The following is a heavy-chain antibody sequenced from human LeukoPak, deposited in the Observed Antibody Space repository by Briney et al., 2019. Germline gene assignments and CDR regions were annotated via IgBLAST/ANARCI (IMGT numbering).Heavy chain of an antibody. J-gene: IGHJ6*02. CDR3: ARLKTAAATYYYYYYGMDV. Sequence: SETLSLTCTVSGGSISSYYWSWIRQPAGKGLEWIGRIYTSGSTNYNPSLKSRVTMSVDTSKNQFSLQLNSVTPEDTAVYYCARLKTAAATYYYYYYGMDVWGQGTTVTVSS. D-gene: IGHD6-13*01. CDR2: IYTSGST. CDR1: GGSISSYY. V-gene: IGHV4-4*07.